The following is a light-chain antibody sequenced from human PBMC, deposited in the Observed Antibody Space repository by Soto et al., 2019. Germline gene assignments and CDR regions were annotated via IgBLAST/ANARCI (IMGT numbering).Light chain of an antibody. J-gene: IGLJ2*01. Sequence: QSALTQHPSASGSPGQSVTISCTGTSSAVGGYHYVSWYQQHPGKAPKLMVFEVSKRPSGVPDRFSGSKSGNTASLTVSGLQAEDEADYYCASYAGSINLVFGGGTKLTVL. V-gene: IGLV2-8*01. CDR2: EVS. CDR3: ASYAGSINLV. CDR1: SSAVGGYHY.